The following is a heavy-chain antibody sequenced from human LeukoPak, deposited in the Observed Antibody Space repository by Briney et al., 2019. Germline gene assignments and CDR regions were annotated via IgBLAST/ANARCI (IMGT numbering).Heavy chain of an antibody. J-gene: IGHJ6*03. V-gene: IGHV1-69*13. Sequence: GASVKVSCKASGGTFSSYAISWVRQAPGQGLERMGGIIPIFGTANHAQKFQGRVTITADESTSTAYMELSSLRSEDTAVYHCARGRSSTSCSQSDYYYYYYMDVWGKGTTVAVSS. CDR3: ARGRSSTSCSQSDYYYYYYMDV. CDR1: GGTFSSYA. CDR2: IIPIFGTA. D-gene: IGHD2-2*01.